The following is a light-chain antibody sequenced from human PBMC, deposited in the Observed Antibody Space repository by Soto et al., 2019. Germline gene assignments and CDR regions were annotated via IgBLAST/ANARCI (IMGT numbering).Light chain of an antibody. CDR1: SSDVGNYNY. V-gene: IGLV2-8*01. J-gene: IGLJ2*01. Sequence: QSVLTQPPSASGSPGQSVTISCTGTSSDVGNYNYVSWYQQHPGKAPKLMIYEVNKRPSGVPDRFSGSKSGNTASLTVSGLQAEDEADDYCTSYAAGKNVAFGGGTKVTVL. CDR2: EVN. CDR3: TSYAAGKNVA.